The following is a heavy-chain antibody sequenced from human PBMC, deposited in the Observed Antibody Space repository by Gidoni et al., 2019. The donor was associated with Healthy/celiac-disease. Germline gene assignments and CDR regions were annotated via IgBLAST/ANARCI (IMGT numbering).Heavy chain of an antibody. CDR2: INPSGGST. CDR1: GYTFTSYY. CDR3: ARGGVIVGAHGDFDY. Sequence: QVQLVQSGAEVKKPGASVKVSCKASGYTFTSYYMHWVRQAPGQGLEWMGIINPSGGSTSYAQKFQGRVTMTRDTSTSTVYMELSSLRSEDTAVYYCARGGVIVGAHGDFDYWGQGTLVTVSS. V-gene: IGHV1-46*01. D-gene: IGHD1-26*01. J-gene: IGHJ4*02.